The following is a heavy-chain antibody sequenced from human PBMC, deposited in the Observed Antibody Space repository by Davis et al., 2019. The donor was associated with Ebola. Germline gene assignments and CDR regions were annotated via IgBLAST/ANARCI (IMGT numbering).Heavy chain of an antibody. CDR3: ARHGMVAGTNAEYFQH. Sequence: GESLKISCKGSGYSFTSYWISWVRQMPGKGLEWMGRIDPSDSYTNYSPSFQGHVTISADKSISTAYLQWSSLKASDTAMYYCARHGMVAGTNAEYFQHWGQGTLVTVSS. D-gene: IGHD6-19*01. V-gene: IGHV5-10-1*01. CDR1: GYSFTSYW. CDR2: IDPSDSYT. J-gene: IGHJ1*01.